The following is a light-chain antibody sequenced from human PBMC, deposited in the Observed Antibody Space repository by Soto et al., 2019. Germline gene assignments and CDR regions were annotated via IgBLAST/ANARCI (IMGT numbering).Light chain of an antibody. CDR2: DVS. V-gene: IGLV2-14*03. CDR3: CSYTSSSTYV. J-gene: IGLJ1*01. CDR1: SSDVGGYNY. Sequence: QSVLTQPASVSGSPGQSVTISCTGTSSDVGGYNYVSWYQQQSGRAPQLMIYDVSYRPSGVSDRFSGSKSGNAASLTISGLQAEDEADYYCCSYTSSSTYVFGTGTKVTVL.